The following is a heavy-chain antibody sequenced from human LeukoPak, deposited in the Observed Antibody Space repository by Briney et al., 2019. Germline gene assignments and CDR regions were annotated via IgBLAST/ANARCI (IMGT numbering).Heavy chain of an antibody. D-gene: IGHD6-13*01. Sequence: GGSLRLSCAASGFTFSSYAMSWVRQAPGKGLEWVSYISSSSSTIYYADSVKGRFTISRDNAKNSLHLQMNSLRDEDTAVYYCARARGSSWYSGQLAYYFDYWGQGTLVTVSS. V-gene: IGHV3-48*02. CDR3: ARARGSSWYSGQLAYYFDY. CDR1: GFTFSSYA. CDR2: ISSSSSTI. J-gene: IGHJ4*02.